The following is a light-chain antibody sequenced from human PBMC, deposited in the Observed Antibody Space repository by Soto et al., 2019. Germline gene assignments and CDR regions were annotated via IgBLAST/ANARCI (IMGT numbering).Light chain of an antibody. CDR2: EVS. Sequence: QSVLTQPASVSGSPGQSITISCTGTSIDVGGYNFVSWYQQHPGKAPKLMIYEVSNRPSGVSNRFSGSKSGNTASLIISGLQAEDEADYYCSSYTSSTTWVFGGGTKVTVL. CDR3: SSYTSSTTWV. J-gene: IGLJ3*02. CDR1: SIDVGGYNF. V-gene: IGLV2-14*01.